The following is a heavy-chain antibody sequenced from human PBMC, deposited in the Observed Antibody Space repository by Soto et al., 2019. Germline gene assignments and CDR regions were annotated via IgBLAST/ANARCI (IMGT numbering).Heavy chain of an antibody. CDR1: GYTFTVYY. CDR3: AIWDSIAVAGSFDY. Sequence: ASVKVYCKASGYTFTVYYIHWGRQAPGQGLEWVGWINPNSGGTKCAQKFQGWVTMTRDTSTSTVYMELSSLRSEDTAVYYCAIWDSIAVAGSFDYWGQGTLVTVSS. D-gene: IGHD6-19*01. V-gene: IGHV1-2*04. J-gene: IGHJ4*02. CDR2: INPNSGGT.